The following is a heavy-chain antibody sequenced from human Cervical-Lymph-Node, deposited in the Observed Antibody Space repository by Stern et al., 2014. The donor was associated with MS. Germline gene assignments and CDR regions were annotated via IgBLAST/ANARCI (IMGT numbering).Heavy chain of an antibody. V-gene: IGHV3-33*01. D-gene: IGHD6-13*01. CDR2: IWYDGSNP. J-gene: IGHJ4*02. CDR3: ASAYSSSHYYFDY. Sequence: QERLVESGGGVVQPGRSLRLSCAASGFSFSRYAMHWVRQAPGKGLEWVALIWYDGSNPYYADSVTGRFTISRDNFKNTLYLQMNSLRAEDTAVYYCASAYSSSHYYFDYWGQGTLVTVSS. CDR1: GFSFSRYA.